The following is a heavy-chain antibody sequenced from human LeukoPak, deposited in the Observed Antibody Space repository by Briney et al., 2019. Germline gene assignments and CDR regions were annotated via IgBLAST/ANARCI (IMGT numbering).Heavy chain of an antibody. CDR1: GGSFSGYY. Sequence: SETLSLTCAVYGGSFSGYYWSWIRQPPGKGLEWIGEINHSGSTNYNPSLKSRVTISVNTSKNQFSLKLSSVTAADTAVYYCASVYDSSGYYPFWGQGTLVTVSS. CDR2: INHSGST. V-gene: IGHV4-34*01. D-gene: IGHD3-22*01. J-gene: IGHJ4*02. CDR3: ASVYDSSGYYPF.